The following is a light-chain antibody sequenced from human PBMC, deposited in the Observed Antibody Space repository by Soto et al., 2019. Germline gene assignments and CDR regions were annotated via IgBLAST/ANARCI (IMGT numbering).Light chain of an antibody. CDR1: QSVSSN. CDR2: GAS. V-gene: IGKV3-15*01. Sequence: EIAMAQSPATLSVSPGERATLSCRASQSVSSNLAWYQQKPGQAPRLFIYGASTRATAIPPRFSGSGSGTEFTLTISSLQSEDFAVYYCQQYDNWPPWTFGQGTKVDI. J-gene: IGKJ1*01. CDR3: QQYDNWPPWT.